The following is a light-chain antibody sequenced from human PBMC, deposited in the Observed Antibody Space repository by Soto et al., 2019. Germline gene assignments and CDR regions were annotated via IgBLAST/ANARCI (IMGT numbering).Light chain of an antibody. CDR2: GAS. CDR3: QQYGTSPLT. Sequence: EIVLTQSPGTLSLSPGERATLSCRASRSVSSNYLAWYQQEPGQAPRLLIYGASSRATGIPDRFSGSGSGTDFTLTISRLEPEDSAVYYCQQYGTSPLTFGGGTKVDIK. CDR1: RSVSSNY. J-gene: IGKJ4*01. V-gene: IGKV3-20*01.